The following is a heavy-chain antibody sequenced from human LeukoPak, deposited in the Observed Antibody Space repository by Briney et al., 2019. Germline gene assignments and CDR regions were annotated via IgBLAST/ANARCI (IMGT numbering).Heavy chain of an antibody. CDR2: IIPIFGTA. V-gene: IGHV1-69*13. CDR1: GGTFSSYA. J-gene: IGHJ4*02. D-gene: IGHD3-9*01. CDR3: ASRYYDILTGYSE. Sequence: SVKVSCKASGGTFSSYAISWVRQAPGQGLEWMGGIIPIFGTANYAQKFQVRVTITADESTSTAYMELSSLRLEATAMYYCASRYYDILTGYSEWGQGTLVTVSS.